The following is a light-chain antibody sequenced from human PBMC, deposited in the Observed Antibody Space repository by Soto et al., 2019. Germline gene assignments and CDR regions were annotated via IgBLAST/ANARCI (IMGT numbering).Light chain of an antibody. V-gene: IGKV3-20*01. CDR1: HTFSSSY. J-gene: IGKJ1*01. Sequence: VLTQSPGTLSLSPGERATLSCRASHTFSSSYLAWYQQKPGQAPRLLIYGASNRATGIPARFSGSGSGTDFTLTISRLEPEDFAVYYCQQFNTTPWTFGQGTKVDIK. CDR3: QQFNTTPWT. CDR2: GAS.